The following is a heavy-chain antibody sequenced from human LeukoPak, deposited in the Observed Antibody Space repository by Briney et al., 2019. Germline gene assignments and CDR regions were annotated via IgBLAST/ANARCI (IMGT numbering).Heavy chain of an antibody. J-gene: IGHJ6*02. V-gene: IGHV4-59*08. CDR1: GDSLSSYY. CDR2: IYYSGST. CDR3: ARHRVSYDITRGVDV. D-gene: IGHD3-9*01. Sequence: PSETLSLTCSVSGDSLSSYYWSSIRQPPGKGLEWIGYIYYSGSTNYNPSLKSRATISVHTSKTQFSLNLNSVTDACTFLYYCARHRVSYDITRGVDVWGHGTRVRVSS.